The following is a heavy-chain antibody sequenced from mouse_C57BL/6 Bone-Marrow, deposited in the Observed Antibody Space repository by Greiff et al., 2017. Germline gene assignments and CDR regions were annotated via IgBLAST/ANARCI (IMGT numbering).Heavy chain of an antibody. J-gene: IGHJ2*01. Sequence: QVQLKQPGAELVRPGSSVKLSCKASGYTFTSYWMHWVKQRPIQGLEWIGNIDPSDSETHYNQTFKDKATLTVDKSSSTAYMQLSSLTSEDSAVYYCARSIYGYDPYYCDYWGQGTTLTVSS. CDR3: ARSIYGYDPYYCDY. V-gene: IGHV1-52*01. CDR1: GYTFTSYW. CDR2: IDPSDSET. D-gene: IGHD2-2*01.